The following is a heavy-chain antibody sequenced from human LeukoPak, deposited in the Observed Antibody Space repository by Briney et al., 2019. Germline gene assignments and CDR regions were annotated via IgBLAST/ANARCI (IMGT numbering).Heavy chain of an antibody. J-gene: IGHJ4*02. Sequence: GGSLRLSCAASGFTFSSYEMNWVRQAPGKGLEWVSYISSSSSTIYYADSVKGRFTISRDNAKNSLYLQMNSLRAEDTAVYYCARAQSGYDFWSGITCPFDYWGQGTLVTVSS. D-gene: IGHD3-3*01. V-gene: IGHV3-48*01. CDR3: ARAQSGYDFWSGITCPFDY. CDR2: ISSSSSTI. CDR1: GFTFSSYE.